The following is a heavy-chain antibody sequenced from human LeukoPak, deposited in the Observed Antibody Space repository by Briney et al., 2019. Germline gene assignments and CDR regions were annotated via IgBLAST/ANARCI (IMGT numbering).Heavy chain of an antibody. J-gene: IGHJ6*03. Sequence: PGSSVKVSCKASGGTFSSYAISWVRQAPGQGLEWMGGIIPIFGTANYAQKFQGRVTITTDESTSTAYMELSSLRSEDTAVYYCARWWPDYYGSGSYSKIRYMDVWGKGTTVTVSS. V-gene: IGHV1-69*05. D-gene: IGHD3-10*01. CDR1: GGTFSSYA. CDR2: IIPIFGTA. CDR3: ARWWPDYYGSGSYSKIRYMDV.